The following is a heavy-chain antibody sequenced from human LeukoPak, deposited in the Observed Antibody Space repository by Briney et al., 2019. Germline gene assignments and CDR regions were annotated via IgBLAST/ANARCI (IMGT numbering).Heavy chain of an antibody. CDR3: ARGRRDQLLLKVWNWFDP. D-gene: IGHD2-2*01. CDR2: INHSGST. V-gene: IGHV4-30-2*01. Sequence: SQTLSLTCTVSGGSISSGGYYWSWIRQPPGKGLEWIGEINHSGSTNYNPSLKSRVTISVDTSKNQFSLKLSSVTAADTAVYYCARGRRDQLLLKVWNWFDPWGQGTLVTVSS. CDR1: GGSISSGGYY. J-gene: IGHJ5*02.